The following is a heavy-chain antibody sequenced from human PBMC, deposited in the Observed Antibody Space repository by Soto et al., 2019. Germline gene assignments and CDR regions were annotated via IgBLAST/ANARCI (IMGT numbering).Heavy chain of an antibody. CDR2: MNPNSGNT. J-gene: IGHJ6*02. V-gene: IGHV1-8*01. Sequence: ASVKVSCKASGYTFTSYDINWVRQATGQGREWMGWMNPNSGNTGYAQTIQGRVTMTRNTSISTAYMELSSLRSEDTAVYYCARVRYYATGYYYYGMDVWGQGTTVTVSS. CDR1: GYTFTSYD. CDR3: ARVRYYATGYYYYGMDV. D-gene: IGHD1-26*01.